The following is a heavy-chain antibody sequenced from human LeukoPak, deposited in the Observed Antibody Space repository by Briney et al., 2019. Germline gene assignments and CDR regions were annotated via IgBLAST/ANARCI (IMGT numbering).Heavy chain of an antibody. D-gene: IGHD6-19*01. J-gene: IGHJ1*01. V-gene: IGHV1-69*13. CDR3: AREETGYSSGWYGDQYFQH. Sequence: SVKVSCKASGGTFSSYAISWVRQAPGQGLEWMGGIIPIFGTANYAQKFQGRVTITADESTSTAYMELSSLRPEDTAVYYCAREETGYSSGWYGDQYFQHWGQGTLVTVSS. CDR1: GGTFSSYA. CDR2: IIPIFGTA.